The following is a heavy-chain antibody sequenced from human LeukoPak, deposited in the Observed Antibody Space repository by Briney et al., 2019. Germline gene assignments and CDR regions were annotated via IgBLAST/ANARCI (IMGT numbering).Heavy chain of an antibody. J-gene: IGHJ6*03. CDR2: TRSKANSYAT. V-gene: IGHV3-73*01. Sequence: GGSLRLSCAASGFTFSGSAMHWVRQASGKGLEWVGRTRSKANSYATANAASVKGRFTTSRDDSKNTAYLQMNSLKTEDTAVYYCTRLSVPAAMVSSAYMDVWGKGTTVTVSS. CDR1: GFTFSGSA. CDR3: TRLSVPAAMVSSAYMDV. D-gene: IGHD2-2*01.